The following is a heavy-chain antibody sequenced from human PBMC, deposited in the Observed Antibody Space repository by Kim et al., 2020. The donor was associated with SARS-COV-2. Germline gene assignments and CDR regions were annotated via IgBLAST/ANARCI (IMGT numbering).Heavy chain of an antibody. D-gene: IGHD7-27*01. Sequence: DSVKGRFTISRDNSQNTLYLQMNSLRAEDTAVYYCARGKWGYYYYYGMDVWGQGTTVTVSS. CDR3: ARGKWGYYYYYGMDV. J-gene: IGHJ6*02. V-gene: IGHV3-53*01.